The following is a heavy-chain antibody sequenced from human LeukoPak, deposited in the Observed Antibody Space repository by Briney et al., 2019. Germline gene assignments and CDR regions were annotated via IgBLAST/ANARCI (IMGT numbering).Heavy chain of an antibody. V-gene: IGHV1-69*05. CDR1: VGTFSSYA. CDR2: IIPIFGTA. J-gene: IGHJ4*02. CDR3: AREAPPPGYFDY. Sequence: ASVKVSRKASVGTFSSYAISWVRQAPGQGLEWMGRIIPIFGTANYAQKFQGRVTITTDESTSTAYMELSSLRSEDTAVYYCAREAPPPGYFDYWGQGTLVTVSS.